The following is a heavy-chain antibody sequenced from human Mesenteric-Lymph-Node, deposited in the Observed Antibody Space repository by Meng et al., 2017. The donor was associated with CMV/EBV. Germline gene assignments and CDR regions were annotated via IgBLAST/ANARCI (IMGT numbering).Heavy chain of an antibody. Sequence: GSCKAYGYTFTDFTIHWVRQAPGQGLEWMGWINVGNGYKKNSQKFQGRVTVTRDTSASTVYMEMSSLRFEDAAVYYCARGESGDFDYWGQGTLVTVSS. CDR1: GYTFTDFT. J-gene: IGHJ4*02. V-gene: IGHV1-3*01. CDR2: INVGNGYK. CDR3: ARGESGDFDY. D-gene: IGHD1-26*01.